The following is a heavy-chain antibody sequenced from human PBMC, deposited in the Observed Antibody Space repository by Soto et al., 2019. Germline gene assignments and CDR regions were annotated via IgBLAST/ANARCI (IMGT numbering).Heavy chain of an antibody. V-gene: IGHV4-39*01. CDR1: GGSISSSSYY. D-gene: IGHD3-3*01. CDR2: IYYSGST. CDR3: ASSKGYDFWSGYYAPSYYGMDV. J-gene: IGHJ6*02. Sequence: SETLSLTCTVSGGSISSSSYYWGWIRQPPGKGLEWIGSIYYSGSTYYNPSLKSRVTISVDTSKNQFSLKLSSVTAADTAVYYCASSKGYDFWSGYYAPSYYGMDVWGQGTTVTVSS.